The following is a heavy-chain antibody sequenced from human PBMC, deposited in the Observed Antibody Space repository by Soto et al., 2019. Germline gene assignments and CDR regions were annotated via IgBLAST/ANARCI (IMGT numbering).Heavy chain of an antibody. Sequence: GESLKISCKGSGYSFTSYWIRWVRQMPGKGLGWMGRIDPSDSDTNYSPSFQGHVTISADKSISTAYLQWSSLKASDTAMYYCARHSGGYSSGWPQHYYSYGKDVWGQGTTVTVSS. CDR3: ARHSGGYSSGWPQHYYSYGKDV. D-gene: IGHD6-19*01. J-gene: IGHJ6*02. CDR1: GYSFTSYW. V-gene: IGHV5-10-1*01. CDR2: IDPSDSDT.